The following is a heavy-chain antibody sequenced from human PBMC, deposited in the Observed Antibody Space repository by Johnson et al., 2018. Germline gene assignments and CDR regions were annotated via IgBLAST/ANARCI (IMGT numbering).Heavy chain of an antibody. J-gene: IGHJ6*03. Sequence: QVQLVESGGGVVQPGRSLRLSCAASGFSFSTYAMHWVRQAPGKGLEWVSVISFDGRKKYYADSVKGRFSISRDNSKNTLYLQLNSLRAEDTAVYNCAKENDYYDSSGLLQHDMDGWGKGTTVTVSS. CDR2: ISFDGRKK. D-gene: IGHD3-22*01. CDR1: GFSFSTYA. CDR3: AKENDYYDSSGLLQHDMDG. V-gene: IGHV3-30*18.